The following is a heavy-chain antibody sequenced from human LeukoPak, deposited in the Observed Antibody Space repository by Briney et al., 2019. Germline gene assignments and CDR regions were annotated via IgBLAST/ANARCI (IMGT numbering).Heavy chain of an antibody. CDR3: ARLAVVAATARYYYGMDV. CDR1: GFTFSSYS. CDR2: ISSSGSTI. J-gene: IGHJ6*04. D-gene: IGHD2-15*01. V-gene: IGHV3-48*04. Sequence: GGSLRLSCAASGFTFSSYSMNWVRQAPGKGLERVSSISSSGSTIYYADSVKGRFTISRDNAKNSLYLQMNSLRAEDTAVYYCARLAVVAATARYYYGMDVWGKGTTVTVCS.